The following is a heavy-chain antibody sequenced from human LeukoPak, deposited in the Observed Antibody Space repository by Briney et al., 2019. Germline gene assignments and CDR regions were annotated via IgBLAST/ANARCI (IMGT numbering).Heavy chain of an antibody. CDR1: GFTFSSYW. CDR2: IKQDGSEK. CDR3: AKPNGDSGYDLHY. J-gene: IGHJ4*02. V-gene: IGHV3-7*03. D-gene: IGHD5-12*01. Sequence: GGSLRLSCAASGFTFSSYWMSWVRQAPGKGLEWVANIKQDGSEKYYVDSVKGRFTISRDNAKNSLYLQMNSLRAEDTAVYYCAKPNGDSGYDLHYWGQGTLVTVSS.